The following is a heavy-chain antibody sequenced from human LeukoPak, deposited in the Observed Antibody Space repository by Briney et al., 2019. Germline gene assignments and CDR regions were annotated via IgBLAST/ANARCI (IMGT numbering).Heavy chain of an antibody. CDR1: GGSFSSGGYS. Sequence: SSETLSLTCAVYGGSFSSGGYSWRWIRQPPGKGLEWIGYIYYSGSTYYNPSLKSRVTISVDTSKNQFSLKLSSVTAADTAVYYCARGSDGLGYFDYWGQGTLVTVSS. CDR3: ARGSDGLGYFDY. D-gene: IGHD7-27*01. J-gene: IGHJ4*02. V-gene: IGHV4-30-4*07. CDR2: IYYSGST.